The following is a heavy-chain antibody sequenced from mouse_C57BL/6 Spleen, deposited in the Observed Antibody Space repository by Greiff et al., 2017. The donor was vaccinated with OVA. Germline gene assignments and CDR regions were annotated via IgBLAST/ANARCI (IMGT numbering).Heavy chain of an antibody. CDR3: ARGIIMGAMDY. CDR1: GFTFSDYG. Sequence: EVMLVESGGGLVKPGGSLKLSCAASGFTFSDYGMHWVRQAPEKGLEWVAYISSGSSTIYYADTVKGRFTISRDNAKNTLFLQMTGLRSEDTAMYYCARGIIMGAMDYWVQGTSVTVSS. J-gene: IGHJ4*01. V-gene: IGHV5-17*01. CDR2: ISSGSSTI.